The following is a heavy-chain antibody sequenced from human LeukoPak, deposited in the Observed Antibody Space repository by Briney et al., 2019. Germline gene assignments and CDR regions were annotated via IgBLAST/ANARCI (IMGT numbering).Heavy chain of an antibody. D-gene: IGHD3-22*01. CDR2: IIPIFGTA. Sequence: ASVKVSCKASGGTFSSYAISWVRQAPGQGLEWMGGIIPIFGTANYAQKFQGRVTITADESTSTAYMELSSLRSEDTAVYYCARAYDSSGGGNWFDPWGQGTLVTVSS. J-gene: IGHJ5*02. CDR3: ARAYDSSGGGNWFDP. CDR1: GGTFSSYA. V-gene: IGHV1-69*13.